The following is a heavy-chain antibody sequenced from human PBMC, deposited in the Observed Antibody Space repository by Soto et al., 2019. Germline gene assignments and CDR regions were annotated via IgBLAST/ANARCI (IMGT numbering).Heavy chain of an antibody. CDR2: ISGSSTYT. CDR3: ARSFSGYFDY. J-gene: IGHJ4*02. CDR1: GFTFSDYY. Sequence: GGSLRLSCAVSGFTFSDYYMSWIRQAPGKGLEWVSYISGSSTYTNSTESVKGRFTISRDNAKNSLYLQMDSLRAEDTARYFCARSFSGYFDYWGQGALVTVSS. D-gene: IGHD3-22*01. V-gene: IGHV3-11*06.